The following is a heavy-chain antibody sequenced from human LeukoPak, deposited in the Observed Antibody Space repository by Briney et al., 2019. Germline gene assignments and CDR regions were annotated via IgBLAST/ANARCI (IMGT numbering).Heavy chain of an antibody. CDR3: ASNLGHSSGWSRAFDY. J-gene: IGHJ4*02. CDR2: IYHSGST. CDR1: GGSISSTNW. V-gene: IGHV4-4*02. Sequence: SETLSLTCAVSGGSISSTNWWSWVRQPPGKGLEWIGEIYHSGSTNYNPSLKSRVTMSVDKSKNQFSLKLSSVTAADTAVYYCASNLGHSSGWSRAFDYWGLGTLVTVSS. D-gene: IGHD6-19*01.